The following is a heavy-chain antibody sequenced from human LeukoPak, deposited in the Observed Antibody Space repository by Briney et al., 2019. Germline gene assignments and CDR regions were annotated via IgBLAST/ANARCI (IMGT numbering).Heavy chain of an antibody. CDR3: AKGGELYCSGGSCFYYYYMDV. CDR1: GFTFSSYG. Sequence: GGSLRLSCEASGFTFSSYGMSWVRQAPGKGLEWVSGISGSGGTTYYGDSVKGRFTISRDNSKNTLYLQMNSLRAEDTAVYYCAKGGELYCSGGSCFYYYYMDVWGKGTTVTVSS. V-gene: IGHV3-23*01. J-gene: IGHJ6*03. D-gene: IGHD2-15*01. CDR2: ISGSGGTT.